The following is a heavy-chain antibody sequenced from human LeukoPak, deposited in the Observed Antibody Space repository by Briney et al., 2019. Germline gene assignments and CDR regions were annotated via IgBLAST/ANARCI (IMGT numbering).Heavy chain of an antibody. CDR3: ARQSGYCSGGSCYAGLVDY. J-gene: IGHJ4*02. CDR2: IYYSGST. V-gene: IGHV4-59*08. CDR1: GGSISSYY. Sequence: SETLSLTCTVSGGSISSYYWSWIRQPPGKGLEWIGYIYYSGSTNYNPSLKSRVTISVDTSKNQFSLKLSPVTAADTAVYYCARQSGYCSGGSCYAGLVDYWRQGTLVTVSS. D-gene: IGHD2-15*01.